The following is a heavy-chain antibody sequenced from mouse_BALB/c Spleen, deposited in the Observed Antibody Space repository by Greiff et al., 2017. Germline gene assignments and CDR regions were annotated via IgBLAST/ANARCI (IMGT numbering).Heavy chain of an antibody. CDR2: ISSGGSYT. CDR1: GFTFSSYT. V-gene: IGHV5-6-4*01. J-gene: IGHJ3*01. D-gene: IGHD2-4*01. Sequence: EVKLVESGGGLVKPGGSLKLSCAASGFTFSSYTMSWVRQTPEKRLEWVATISSGGSYTYYPDSVKGRFTISRDNAKNTLYLQMSSLKSEDTAMYYCARRMDYDYDIFAYWGQGTLVTVSA. CDR3: ARRMDYDYDIFAY.